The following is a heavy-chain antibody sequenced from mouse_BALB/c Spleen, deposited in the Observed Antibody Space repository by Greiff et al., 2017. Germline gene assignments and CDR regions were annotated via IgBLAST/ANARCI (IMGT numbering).Heavy chain of an antibody. V-gene: IGHV1-69*02. Sequence: QVQLQQSGAELVRPGASVKLSCKASGYTFTSYWINWVKQRPGQGLEWIGNIYPSDSYTNYNQKFKDKATLTVDKSSSTAYMQLSSPTSEDSAVYYCTTGGSSYEYFDYWGQGTTLTVSS. CDR1: GYTFTSYW. D-gene: IGHD1-1*01. CDR3: TTGGSSYEYFDY. J-gene: IGHJ2*01. CDR2: IYPSDSYT.